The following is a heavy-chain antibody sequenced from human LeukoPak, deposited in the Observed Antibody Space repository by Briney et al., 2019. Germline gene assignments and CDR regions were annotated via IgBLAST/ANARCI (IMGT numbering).Heavy chain of an antibody. J-gene: IGHJ4*02. V-gene: IGHV1-2*02. CDR2: INPNSGGT. CDR1: GYTFTGYY. Sequence: ASVKVSCKASGYTFTGYYMHWVRQAPGQGLEWMGWINPNSGGTNYAQKFQGRVTMTRDTSISTAYMELSRLRSDDTAVYYCARDDDYSNCPLDYWGQGTLVTVSS. CDR3: ARDDDYSNCPLDY. D-gene: IGHD4-11*01.